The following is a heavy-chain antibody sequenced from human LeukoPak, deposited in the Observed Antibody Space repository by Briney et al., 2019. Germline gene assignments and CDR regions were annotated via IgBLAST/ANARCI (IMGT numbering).Heavy chain of an antibody. Sequence: PGGSLRLSCAASGFTFSSYAMSWVRQAPGKGLEWVSAISGSGGRIYYGASVKGRFTISRDNSKNTLYLQMNSLRAEDTAVYYCAKDLYYGSGSYYAFDIWGQGTMVTVSS. J-gene: IGHJ3*02. CDR1: GFTFSSYA. V-gene: IGHV3-23*01. CDR3: AKDLYYGSGSYYAFDI. CDR2: ISGSGGRI. D-gene: IGHD3-10*01.